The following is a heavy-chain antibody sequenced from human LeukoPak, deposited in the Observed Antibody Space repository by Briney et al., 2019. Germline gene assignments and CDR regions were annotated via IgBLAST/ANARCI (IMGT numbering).Heavy chain of an antibody. J-gene: IGHJ4*02. V-gene: IGHV3-23*01. D-gene: IGHD2-8*02. Sequence: GGSLRLSCAASGVTLSSYSMNWVRQAPGKGPEWVSGISASGDSTYYADSVKGRFTISRDNSKNTLYLQMNSLRAEDTAVYSCAKGRTVDYWGQGTLVTVSS. CDR1: GVTLSSYS. CDR3: AKGRTVDY. CDR2: ISASGDST.